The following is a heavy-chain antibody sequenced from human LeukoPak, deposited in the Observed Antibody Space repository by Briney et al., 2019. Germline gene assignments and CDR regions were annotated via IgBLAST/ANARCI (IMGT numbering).Heavy chain of an antibody. CDR2: VNSDGSST. D-gene: IGHD2-21*01. V-gene: IGHV3-74*01. J-gene: IGHJ6*02. CDR1: GFTFSNYW. CDR3: ARDPRRVDRFRFCDIYYYYGMDV. Sequence: GGSLRLSCAASGFTFSNYWMHWVRQAPGKGLVWVSRVNSDGSSTTYADSVKGRFTISRDNAKNTLYLQMNSLRAEDTAVYYCARDPRRVDRFRFCDIYYYYGMDVWGQGTTVTVSS.